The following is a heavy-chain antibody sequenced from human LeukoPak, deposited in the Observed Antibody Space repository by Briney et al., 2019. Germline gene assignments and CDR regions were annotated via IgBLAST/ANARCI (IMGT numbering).Heavy chain of an antibody. CDR3: AKFISVLTTQIDY. V-gene: IGHV3-23*01. CDR1: GFPFSSYA. J-gene: IGHJ4*02. CDR2: ISGSGGST. Sequence: PGGSLRLSCAVSGFPFSSYAMSWVRQAPGKGLEWVSAISGSGGSTYYADSVKGRFTISRDNSKNTLYLQMNSLRAEDTAVYYCAKFISVLTTQIDYWGQGTLVTVSS. D-gene: IGHD3-9*01.